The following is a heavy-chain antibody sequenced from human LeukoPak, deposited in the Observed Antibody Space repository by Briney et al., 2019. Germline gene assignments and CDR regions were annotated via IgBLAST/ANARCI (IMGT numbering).Heavy chain of an antibody. D-gene: IGHD2-21*01. V-gene: IGHV3-30*04. CDR3: ARGYCGGDCLDY. CDR1: GFTFSSYA. J-gene: IGHJ4*02. CDR2: ISYDGSNK. Sequence: GGSLRLSCAASGFTFSSYAMHWVRRAPGKGLEWVAVISYDGSNKYSADSVKGRFTISRDNSKNTLYLQMNSLRAEDTAVYYCARGYCGGDCLDYWGQGTLVTVSS.